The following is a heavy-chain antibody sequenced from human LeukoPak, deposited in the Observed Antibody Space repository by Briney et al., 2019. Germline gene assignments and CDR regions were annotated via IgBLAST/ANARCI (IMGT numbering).Heavy chain of an antibody. CDR1: GFSFSTYA. Sequence: GGSLRLSCAASGFSFSTYAMGWVRQAPGKGLEWVSVISGTGGSAYYADSVKGRFTISRDNSKNTLYLQMNSLRAGDTAVCYCAKYYYASGSYSRPLFDYWGQGTLVTVSS. V-gene: IGHV3-23*01. J-gene: IGHJ4*02. CDR3: AKYYYASGSYSRPLFDY. CDR2: ISGTGGSA. D-gene: IGHD3-10*01.